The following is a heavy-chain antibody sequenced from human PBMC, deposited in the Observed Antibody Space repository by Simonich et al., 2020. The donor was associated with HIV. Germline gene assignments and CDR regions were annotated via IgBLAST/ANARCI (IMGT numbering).Heavy chain of an antibody. CDR2: RTAGKGHT. CDR1: GYTFTNYA. Sequence: QVQLVQSGAEVKKPGASLKVSCKASGYTFTNYAMHWVRQAPGKRLEWMGMRTAGKGHTKNTEEFSGRGHIAGETSGRGAYMGVGRRRSEGKALVYGAGGGGGFVVVPASPFDYWGQGTLVTVSS. J-gene: IGHJ4*02. V-gene: IGHV1-3*01. CDR3: AGGGGGFVVVPASPFDY. D-gene: IGHD2-2*01.